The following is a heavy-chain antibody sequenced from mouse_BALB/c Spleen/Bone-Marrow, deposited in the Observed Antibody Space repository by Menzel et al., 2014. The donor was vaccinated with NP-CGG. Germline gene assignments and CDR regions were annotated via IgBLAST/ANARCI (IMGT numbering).Heavy chain of an antibody. CDR1: GYTFTSSW. D-gene: IGHD4-1*01. CDR3: ARSGFDY. J-gene: IGHJ2*01. V-gene: IGHV1S130*01. Sequence: QVQLQQSGSVLVRPGASVKLSCKASGYTFTSSWMHWAKQRPGQGLEWIGEIHPNSGNTNYNEKFKGKATLTVDTSSSTVYVDLSSLTSEDSAVYYCARSGFDYWGQGTTLTVSS. CDR2: IHPNSGNT.